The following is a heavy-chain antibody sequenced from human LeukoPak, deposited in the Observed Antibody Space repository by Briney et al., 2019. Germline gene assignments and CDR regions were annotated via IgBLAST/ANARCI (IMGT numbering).Heavy chain of an antibody. J-gene: IGHJ4*02. CDR1: GHTFTGYY. V-gene: IGHV1-2*02. D-gene: IGHD1-26*01. CDR2: INPNSGGT. CDR3: ARDVSGSYDY. Sequence: ASVKVSCKTSGHTFTGYYVHWARQAPGQGLEWMGWINPNSGGTHYTQKFQGRVTLTRDASISTAYMELSSLRSDDTALYYCARDVSGSYDYWGQGTLVTVSS.